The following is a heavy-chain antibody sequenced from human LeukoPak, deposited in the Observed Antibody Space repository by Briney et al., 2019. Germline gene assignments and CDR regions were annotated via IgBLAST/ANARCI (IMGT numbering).Heavy chain of an antibody. CDR1: GCSFTSYW. CDR3: ARHVDTDSYGPSYYYYGMDV. D-gene: IGHD5-18*01. J-gene: IGHJ6*02. Sequence: GESLKISCKGSGCSFTSYWIGWVRQMPGKGLEWMGIIYPGDSDTRYSPSFQGQVTISAGKSISTAYLQWSSLKASDTAMYYCARHVDTDSYGPSYYYYGMDVWGQGTTVTVSS. V-gene: IGHV5-51*01. CDR2: IYPGDSDT.